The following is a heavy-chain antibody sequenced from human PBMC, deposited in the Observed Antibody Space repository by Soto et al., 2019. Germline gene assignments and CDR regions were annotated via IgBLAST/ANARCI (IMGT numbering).Heavy chain of an antibody. J-gene: IGHJ4*02. V-gene: IGHV3-9*01. CDR2: ISWNSGSI. CDR3: AKDGLPGYSGYDFVNYFDY. Sequence: GGSLRLSCAAAGFTFVDYPMHWVRQAPGKGLEWVSGISWNSGSIGYADSVKGRFTISRDNAKNSLYLQMNSLRAEDTALYYCAKDGLPGYSGYDFVNYFDYWGQGTLVTV. CDR1: GFTFVDYP. D-gene: IGHD5-12*01.